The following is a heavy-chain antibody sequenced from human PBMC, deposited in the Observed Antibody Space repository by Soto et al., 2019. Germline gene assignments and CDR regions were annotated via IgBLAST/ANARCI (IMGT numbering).Heavy chain of an antibody. CDR2: ICYSGST. CDR3: ARAPAAWYSSSWYVPNWFDP. Sequence: TSETLSLTCTVSGGSISSYYWSWIRQPPGKGLEWIGYICYSGSTNYSPSLKSRVTISVDTSKNQFSLKLSSVTAADTAVYYCARAPAAWYSSSWYVPNWFDPWGQGTLVTVSS. D-gene: IGHD6-13*01. J-gene: IGHJ5*02. CDR1: GGSISSYY. V-gene: IGHV4-59*01.